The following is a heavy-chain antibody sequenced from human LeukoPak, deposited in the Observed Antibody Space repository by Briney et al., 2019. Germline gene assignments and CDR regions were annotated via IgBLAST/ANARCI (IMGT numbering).Heavy chain of an antibody. CDR1: GFTFSSYG. D-gene: IGHD2-2*01. CDR2: IWYDGSNK. J-gene: IGHJ6*02. V-gene: IGHV3-33*01. CDR3: ARAIVVVPAAYYGMDV. Sequence: GRSLRLSCAASGFTFSSYGMHWVRQAPGKGLEWEAVIWYDGSNKYYADSVKGRFTISRDNSKNTLYLQMNSLRAEDTAVYYCARAIVVVPAAYYGMDVWGQGTTVTVSS.